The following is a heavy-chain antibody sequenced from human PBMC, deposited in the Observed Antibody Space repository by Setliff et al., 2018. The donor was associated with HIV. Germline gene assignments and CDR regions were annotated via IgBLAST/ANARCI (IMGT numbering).Heavy chain of an antibody. J-gene: IGHJ4*02. V-gene: IGHV4-34*01. Sequence: SETLSLTCAVYGGSLTDYAWTWIRQTPAKGLEWIGEISHSGRTNYNPSLKTRLIISRDTSKNQFSVKLSSVTAADTAVYYCARGRHYSSSAPFAIDFWGQGMLVTVPQ. D-gene: IGHD6-6*01. CDR2: ISHSGRT. CDR3: ARGRHYSSSAPFAIDF. CDR1: GGSLTDYA.